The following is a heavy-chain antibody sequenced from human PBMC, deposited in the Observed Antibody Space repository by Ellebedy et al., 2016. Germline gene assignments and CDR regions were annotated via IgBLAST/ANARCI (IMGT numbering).Heavy chain of an antibody. Sequence: GESLKISXAASGFSFSDYYMSWIRQAPGKGLEWISYIRSSGSTIYYADSVKGRFTISRDNTKNSLYLQMNSLRAEDTAVYYCARERREYYYYYHIDVWGKGTTVTVSS. CDR2: IRSSGSTI. CDR1: GFSFSDYY. CDR3: ARERREYYYYYHIDV. J-gene: IGHJ6*03. V-gene: IGHV3-11*01.